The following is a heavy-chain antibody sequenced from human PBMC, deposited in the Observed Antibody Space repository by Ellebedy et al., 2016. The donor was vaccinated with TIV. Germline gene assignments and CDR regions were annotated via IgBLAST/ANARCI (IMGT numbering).Heavy chain of an antibody. CDR2: INPSGGST. CDR3: ARSYGDPDY. J-gene: IGHJ4*02. D-gene: IGHD4-17*01. Sequence: AASVKVSCKTSAYTFTSYHIHCVLHPPGQGLEWMGIINPSGGSTRSAPKFQGRITITRDRSTTTVYMELSSLRSEDTAVYYCARSYGDPDYWGQGTLVTVSS. V-gene: IGHV1-46*01. CDR1: AYTFTSYH.